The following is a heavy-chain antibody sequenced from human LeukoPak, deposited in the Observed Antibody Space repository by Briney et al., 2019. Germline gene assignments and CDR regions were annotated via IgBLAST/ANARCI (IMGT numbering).Heavy chain of an antibody. V-gene: IGHV3-48*03. J-gene: IGHJ6*04. CDR2: ISSSGSTI. D-gene: IGHD3-10*02. CDR3: AELGITMIGGV. Sequence: GGALRLSCAASGFTFSIYEMNCGREAPGKGLEWGSYISSSGSTIYSADSVKGRFTISRDNAKKSLYLHMKSLRAEDTAVYYCAELGITMIGGVWGKGTTVTISS. CDR1: GFTFSIYE.